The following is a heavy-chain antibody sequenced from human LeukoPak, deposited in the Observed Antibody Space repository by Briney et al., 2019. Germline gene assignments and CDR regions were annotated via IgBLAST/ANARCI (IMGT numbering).Heavy chain of an antibody. CDR1: GGSMTTHH. Sequence: SETLSLTCTVSGGSMTTHHWNWLRQTPGKGLEWLGYVFDSGRTKKNPSLKSRVTLSADTSKNQLSLRLSSVTAADTAVYYCTTIKRGNIFGYFDFWGQGILVTVSS. CDR2: VFDSGRT. J-gene: IGHJ4*02. CDR3: TTIKRGNIFGYFDF. V-gene: IGHV4-59*11. D-gene: IGHD5-18*01.